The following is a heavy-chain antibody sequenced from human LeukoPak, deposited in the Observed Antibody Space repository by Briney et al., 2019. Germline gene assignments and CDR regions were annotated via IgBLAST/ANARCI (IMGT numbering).Heavy chain of an antibody. CDR3: ARGFRYCSSTSCYLPYYFDY. V-gene: IGHV1-2*02. D-gene: IGHD2-2*01. J-gene: IGHJ4*02. CDR1: ASTFTGYY. Sequence: ASVKVSCKPSASTFTGYYMHWVRQAPGQGLEWVGWINPNSGGTNYAQKFQGRVTMTRDTSISTAYMELSRLRSDDTAVYYCARGFRYCSSTSCYLPYYFDYWGQGTLVTVSS. CDR2: INPNSGGT.